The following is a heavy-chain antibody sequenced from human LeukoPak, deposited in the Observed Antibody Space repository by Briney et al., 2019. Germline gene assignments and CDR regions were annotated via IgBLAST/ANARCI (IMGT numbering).Heavy chain of an antibody. CDR1: GFTFSSYE. CDR3: AKDPRDHSYGWNWRYFDY. J-gene: IGHJ4*02. D-gene: IGHD5-18*01. CDR2: ISSSGSTI. V-gene: IGHV3-48*03. Sequence: AGGSLRLSCAASGFTFSSYEMNWVRQAPGKGLEWVSYISSSGSTIYYADSVKGRFTISRDNSRNTLYLQMNSLRAEDTAVYYCAKDPRDHSYGWNWRYFDYWGQGTLVTVSS.